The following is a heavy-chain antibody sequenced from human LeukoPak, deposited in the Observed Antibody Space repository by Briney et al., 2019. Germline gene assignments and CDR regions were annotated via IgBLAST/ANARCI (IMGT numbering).Heavy chain of an antibody. V-gene: IGHV4-4*07. Sequence: SETLSLTCTVSGGSISSYYWSWIRQPAGKGLEWIGRIYTSGSTNYNPSLKSRVTMSVDTSKNQFSLKLSSVTAADTAVYYCARDGGPTTSARYYFYYGMDVWGQGTLVTVSS. CDR3: ARDGGPTTSARYYFYYGMDV. CDR2: IYTSGST. CDR1: GGSISSYY. D-gene: IGHD2/OR15-2a*01. J-gene: IGHJ6*02.